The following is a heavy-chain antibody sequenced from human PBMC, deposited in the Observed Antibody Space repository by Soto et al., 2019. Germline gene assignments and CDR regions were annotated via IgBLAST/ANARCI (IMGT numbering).Heavy chain of an antibody. CDR2: INPNSGGT. Sequence: ASVKVSCKASGYTFTGYYMHWVRQAPGQGLEWMGWINPNSGGTNYAQKFQGWVTMTRDTSISTAYMELSRLRSDDTAVYYCATSMPPEHYYYGMDVWGQGTTVTVSS. J-gene: IGHJ6*02. V-gene: IGHV1-2*04. D-gene: IGHD2-2*01. CDR3: ATSMPPEHYYYGMDV. CDR1: GYTFTGYY.